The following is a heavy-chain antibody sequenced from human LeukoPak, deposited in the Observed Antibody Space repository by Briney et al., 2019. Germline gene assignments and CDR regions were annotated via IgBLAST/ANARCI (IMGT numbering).Heavy chain of an antibody. CDR3: AKDMGYCSSATCCGLDY. CDR2: VSGGGGTT. V-gene: IGHV3-23*01. Sequence: GGSLRLSCAASGFTFSSYSMNWVRQAPGKGLEWVSTVSGGGGTTYYADSVKGRFTISRDNSKNTLFLQMNSLRAEDTAIYYCAKDMGYCSSATCCGLDYWGQGTLVTVSS. D-gene: IGHD2-2*01. J-gene: IGHJ4*02. CDR1: GFTFSSYS.